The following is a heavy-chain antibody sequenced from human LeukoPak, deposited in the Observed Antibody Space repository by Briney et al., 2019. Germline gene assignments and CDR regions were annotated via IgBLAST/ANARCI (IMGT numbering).Heavy chain of an antibody. Sequence: SETLSLTCTVSGGSISSYYWSWIRQPAGKGLEWIGRIYTSGSTNYNPSLKSRVTMSVDTSKNQFSLKLSSVTAADTAVYYCARHSLAAVIFGWFDPWGQGTLVTVSS. D-gene: IGHD6-13*01. CDR3: ARHSLAAVIFGWFDP. J-gene: IGHJ5*02. V-gene: IGHV4-4*07. CDR2: IYTSGST. CDR1: GGSISSYY.